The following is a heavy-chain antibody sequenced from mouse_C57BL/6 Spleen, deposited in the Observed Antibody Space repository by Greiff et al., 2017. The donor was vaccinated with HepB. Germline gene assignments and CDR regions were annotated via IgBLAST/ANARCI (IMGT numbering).Heavy chain of an antibody. CDR2: IYPRSGNT. CDR3: ARGGPYGGAMDY. Sequence: QVQLQQSGAELARPGASVKLSCKASGYTFTSYGISWVKQRTGQGLEWIGEIYPRSGNTYYNEKFKGKDTLTADKSSSTAYMELRSLKPEDAAVYFWARGGPYGGAMDYWGQGTSVTVSS. CDR1: GYTFTSYG. D-gene: IGHD1-1*02. V-gene: IGHV1-81*01. J-gene: IGHJ4*01.